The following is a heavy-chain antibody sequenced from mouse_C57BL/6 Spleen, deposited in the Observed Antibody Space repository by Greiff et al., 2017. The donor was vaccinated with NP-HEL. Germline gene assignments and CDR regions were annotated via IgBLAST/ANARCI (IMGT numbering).Heavy chain of an antibody. CDR2: INPSNGGT. J-gene: IGHJ4*01. V-gene: IGHV1-53*01. Sequence: QVQLQQSGTELVKPGASDYTFTSYWMHWVKQRPGQGLEWIGNINPSNGGTNYNEKFKSTATLTVDKSSSTAYMQLSSLTSEDSAVYYCARTGYYAMDYWGQGTSVTVSS. CDR3: ARTGYYAMDY. CDR1: DYTFTSYW.